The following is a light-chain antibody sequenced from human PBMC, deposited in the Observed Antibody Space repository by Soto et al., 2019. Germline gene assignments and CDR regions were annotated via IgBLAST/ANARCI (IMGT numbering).Light chain of an antibody. CDR1: QSVLYSSNNKNY. Sequence: DIVMTQSPDSLAVSLGERATINCKSSQSVLYSSNNKNYLAWYQQKPGQPPKLLIYWASTRESGVPDRFSGSGSGTDVTLTSSSLQAEDVAVYYCQQYYDAPQNFGQGTKVEIK. CDR2: WAS. J-gene: IGKJ1*01. V-gene: IGKV4-1*01. CDR3: QQYYDAPQN.